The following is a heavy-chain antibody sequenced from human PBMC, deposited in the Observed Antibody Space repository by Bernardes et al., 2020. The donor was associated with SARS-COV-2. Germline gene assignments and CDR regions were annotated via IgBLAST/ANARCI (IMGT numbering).Heavy chain of an antibody. CDR3: VREPSGSYLLDP. Sequence: GGSLRLSCAASGFTFSSYEMNWVRQAPGKGLEWVAYISSSGSTIYYADPVKGRFTISRDNAKNSLYLQMNSLRAEDTAVYYCVREPSGSYLLDPWGQGTLVTVSS. V-gene: IGHV3-48*03. D-gene: IGHD1-26*01. CDR1: GFTFSSYE. CDR2: ISSSGSTI. J-gene: IGHJ5*02.